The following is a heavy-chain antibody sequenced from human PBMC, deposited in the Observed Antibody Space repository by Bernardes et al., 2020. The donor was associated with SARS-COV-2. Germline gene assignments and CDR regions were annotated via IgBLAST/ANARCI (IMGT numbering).Heavy chain of an antibody. J-gene: IGHJ6*02. CDR2: ISYDESNK. D-gene: IGHD4-17*01. CDR3: AGELLDYYGMDV. CDR1: GFTFSSYA. V-gene: IGHV3-30-3*01. Sequence: GGSLRLSCAASGFTFSSYAMHWVRQAPGKGLEWVAVISYDESNKYYADSVKGRFTISRDNSKNTLYLQMNSLRAEDTAVYYCAGELLDYYGMDVWGQGTTVTVSS.